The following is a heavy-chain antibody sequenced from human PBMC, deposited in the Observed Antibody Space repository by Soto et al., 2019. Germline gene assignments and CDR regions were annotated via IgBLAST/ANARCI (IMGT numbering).Heavy chain of an antibody. CDR2: IWDDGSNK. V-gene: IGHV3-33*01. CDR3: ARGLLRSVAFDI. Sequence: QVQLVESGGGVVQPGRSLRLSCAASGFTFSSYGMHWVRQAPGKGLEWVAVIWDDGSNKYYADSVKGRFTISRDNSKNTLYLQMNSLRAEDTAVYYCARGLLRSVAFDIWGQGTMVTVSS. J-gene: IGHJ3*02. CDR1: GFTFSSYG. D-gene: IGHD3-10*02.